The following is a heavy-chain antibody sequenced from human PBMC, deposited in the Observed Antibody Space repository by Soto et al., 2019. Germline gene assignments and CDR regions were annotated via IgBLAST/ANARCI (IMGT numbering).Heavy chain of an antibody. CDR3: ASFEQQLGWFDP. Sequence: WETLSLTCTVSGGSISSYYWSWVRQPPGKGLEWIGYIYYSGSTNYNPSHKSRVTISVDTSKNQFSLKLSSVTAADTAVYYCASFEQQLGWFDPWGQGTLVTVSS. CDR2: IYYSGST. D-gene: IGHD6-13*01. CDR1: GGSISSYY. V-gene: IGHV4-59*01. J-gene: IGHJ5*02.